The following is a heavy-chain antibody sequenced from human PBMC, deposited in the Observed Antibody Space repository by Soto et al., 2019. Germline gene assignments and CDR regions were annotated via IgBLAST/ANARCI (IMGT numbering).Heavy chain of an antibody. J-gene: IGHJ6*02. Sequence: AGGSLRLSCAASGFTFSSYGMHWVRQAPGKGLEWVAVISYDGSNKYYADSVKGRFTISRDNSKNTLYLQMNSPRAEDTAVYYCAKDRGSGSGMDVWGQGTTVTVSS. V-gene: IGHV3-30*18. CDR1: GFTFSSYG. D-gene: IGHD3-22*01. CDR2: ISYDGSNK. CDR3: AKDRGSGSGMDV.